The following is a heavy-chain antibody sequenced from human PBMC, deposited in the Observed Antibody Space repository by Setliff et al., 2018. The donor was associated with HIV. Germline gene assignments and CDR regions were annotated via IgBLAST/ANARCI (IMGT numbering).Heavy chain of an antibody. D-gene: IGHD6-6*01. Sequence: PGESLKISCRGSGYSWTTYWTAWVRQMPGKGLECMGMIYPSDSDTRYSPSFQGQVTISADKSISIAYVQWSSLKASDTAMYYCARHRHSSSFLIENFDSWGQGTLVTVSS. V-gene: IGHV5-51*01. CDR3: ARHRHSSSFLIENFDS. CDR1: GYSWTTYW. CDR2: IYPSDSDT. J-gene: IGHJ4*02.